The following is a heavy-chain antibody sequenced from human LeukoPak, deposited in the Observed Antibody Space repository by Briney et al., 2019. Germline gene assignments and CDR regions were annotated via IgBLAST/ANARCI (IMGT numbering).Heavy chain of an antibody. CDR3: ARRSNPPGRIDH. CDR2: IYNSGST. J-gene: IGHJ4*02. CDR1: GFTVGYNY. Sequence: EGSLRLSCAASGFTVGYNYMTWVRQAPGKGLEWVAAIYNSGSTYYADSVKGRFTISRDNSKNTMYLQMNSLKGEDTAVYYCARRSNPPGRIDHWGQGTLVTVSS. V-gene: IGHV3-66*04. D-gene: IGHD1-14*01.